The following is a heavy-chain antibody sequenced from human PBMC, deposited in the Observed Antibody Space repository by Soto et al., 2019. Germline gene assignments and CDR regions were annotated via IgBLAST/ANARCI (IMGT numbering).Heavy chain of an antibody. J-gene: IGHJ4*02. CDR3: ARDLRSSGSKPTSY. CDR1: GFTFSSYA. V-gene: IGHV3-30-3*01. Sequence: QVQLVESGGGVVQPGRSLRLSCAASGFTFSSYAMHWVRQAPGKGLEWVAVISYDGSNKYYADSVKGRFTISRDNSKNTLYLPMNSLRAEDTAVYYCARDLRSSGSKPTSYWGQGTLVTVSS. D-gene: IGHD1-26*01. CDR2: ISYDGSNK.